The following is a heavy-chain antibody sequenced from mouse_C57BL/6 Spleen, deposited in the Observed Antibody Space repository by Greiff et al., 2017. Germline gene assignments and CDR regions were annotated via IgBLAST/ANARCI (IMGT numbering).Heavy chain of an antibody. CDR2: IYPRSGNT. D-gene: IGHD2-2*01. Sequence: QVQLQQSGAELARPGASVKLSCKASGYTFTSYGISWVKQRTGQGLEWIGEIYPRSGNTYYNEKFKGKATLTADKSSSTAYMELRSLTSEDSAVYFCARPRNDYGYSYCCGYWGQGTTLTVSS. V-gene: IGHV1-81*01. CDR3: ARPRNDYGYSYCCGY. CDR1: GYTFTSYG. J-gene: IGHJ2*01.